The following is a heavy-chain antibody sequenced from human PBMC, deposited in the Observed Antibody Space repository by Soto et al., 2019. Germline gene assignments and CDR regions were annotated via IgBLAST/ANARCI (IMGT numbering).Heavy chain of an antibody. J-gene: IGHJ5*01. CDR2: VSGNNGAS. Sequence: ASVKVSCKASGYTSADFGISWVRQAPGQGLEWMGWVSGNNGASNPAPKVQGRITMTLDTSTGVSYMALRSLRSDDTAIYYCVRDQKYFRVNGNWFDSWGQGVPVTVSS. CDR3: VRDQKYFRVNGNWFDS. CDR1: GYTSADFG. D-gene: IGHD2-2*01. V-gene: IGHV1-18*04.